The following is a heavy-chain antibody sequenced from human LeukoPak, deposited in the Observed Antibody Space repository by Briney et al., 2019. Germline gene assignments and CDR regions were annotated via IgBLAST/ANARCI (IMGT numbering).Heavy chain of an antibody. CDR2: ISNGGGSA. CDR3: AARPRMPPRFDN. D-gene: IGHD2-2*01. V-gene: IGHV3-23*01. Sequence: GGSLRLSCAGSGFTFSSYPMSWVRQAPGKGLQWVSAISNGGGSAYYADSVKGRFTISRDNSKSTLYLQMYSLRAEDTAIYYCAARPRMPPRFDNWGQGTLVTVSS. CDR1: GFTFSSYP. J-gene: IGHJ4*02.